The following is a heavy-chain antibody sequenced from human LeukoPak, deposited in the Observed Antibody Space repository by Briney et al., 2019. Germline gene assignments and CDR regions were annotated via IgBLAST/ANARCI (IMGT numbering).Heavy chain of an antibody. CDR2: ISGSGGST. J-gene: IGHJ4*02. CDR3: AKDSGSYYVGTLGY. D-gene: IGHD1-26*01. Sequence: GGSLRLSCAASGFSFSSYAMSWVRQAPGKGLESVSGISGSGGSTYYADSVKGRFTISRDNSKNTLYLQMNSLRAEDTAVYYCAKDSGSYYVGTLGYWGQGTLVTVSS. CDR1: GFSFSSYA. V-gene: IGHV3-23*01.